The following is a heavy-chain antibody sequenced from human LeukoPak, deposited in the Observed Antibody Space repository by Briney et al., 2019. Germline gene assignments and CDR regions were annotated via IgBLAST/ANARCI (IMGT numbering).Heavy chain of an antibody. CDR2: ISSNGGST. V-gene: IGHV3-64*04. CDR3: AKGPNYGGFDY. D-gene: IGHD4-23*01. Sequence: GGSLRLSCSASGFTFSSYAMHWVRQAPGKGLEYVSAISSNGGSTYYADSVKGRFTISRDNSKNTLYLQMNSLRAEDTAVYYCAKGPNYGGFDYWGQGTLVTVSS. J-gene: IGHJ4*02. CDR1: GFTFSSYA.